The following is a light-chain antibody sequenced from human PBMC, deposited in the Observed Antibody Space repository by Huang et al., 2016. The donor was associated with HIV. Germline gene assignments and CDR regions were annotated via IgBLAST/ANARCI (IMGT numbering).Light chain of an antibody. CDR1: QSVSNF. V-gene: IGKV3-11*01. CDR3: QQRTTWPLT. Sequence: EIVLTQSPATLSLSPGERATLSCSASQSVSNFLAWYLQKPGQAPRFLIYDAYNRAPGTPARFSGSGSGTDFTLTISSLEPEDFAVYYCQQRTTWPLTFGGGTKVEIK. CDR2: DAY. J-gene: IGKJ4*01.